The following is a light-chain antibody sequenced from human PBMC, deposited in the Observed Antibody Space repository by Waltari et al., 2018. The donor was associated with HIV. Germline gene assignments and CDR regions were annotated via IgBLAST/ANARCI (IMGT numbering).Light chain of an antibody. V-gene: IGLV4-60*02. CDR2: CEGTGVV. J-gene: IGLJ2*01. CDR1: SEHSHYI. Sequence: QPVLTQSASASASPGSSIKIACTLTSEHSHYIVAWHQMQPGRAPRYLKKCEGTGVVHGAGGVPNRFAGSSSGADRFLVISSVQVEDEGTYVCETCNLNMQIFGGGT. CDR3: ETCNLNMQI.